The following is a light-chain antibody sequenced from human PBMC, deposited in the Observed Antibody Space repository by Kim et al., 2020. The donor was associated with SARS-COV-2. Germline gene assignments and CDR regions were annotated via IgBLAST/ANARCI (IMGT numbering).Light chain of an antibody. CDR3: QQYGSSPGT. CDR2: GAS. CDR1: QSVSSSY. J-gene: IGKJ1*01. Sequence: SQVERATLSCRASQSVSSSYLAWYQQKPGQAPRLLIYGASSRATGIPDRFSGSGSGTDFTLTISRLEPEDFAVYYCQQYGSSPGTFGQGTKVDIK. V-gene: IGKV3-20*01.